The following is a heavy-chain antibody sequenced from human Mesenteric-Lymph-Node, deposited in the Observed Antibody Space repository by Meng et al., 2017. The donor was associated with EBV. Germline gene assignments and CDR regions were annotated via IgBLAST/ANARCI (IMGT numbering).Heavy chain of an antibody. D-gene: IGHD1-14*01. CDR1: GYTLSKEA. CDR2: VNTATGHT. Sequence: QVQLMQSGAEVKKPGASVKVYCKASGYTLSKEAMHWVRQAPGQRLEWMGWVNTATGHTKYSQQFQGRVTMTRDTSANTAYMELSSLRSEDTAVYYCVRGLYTLRPRGQGTLGTVS. V-gene: IGHV1-3*04. CDR3: VRGLYTLRP. J-gene: IGHJ4*02.